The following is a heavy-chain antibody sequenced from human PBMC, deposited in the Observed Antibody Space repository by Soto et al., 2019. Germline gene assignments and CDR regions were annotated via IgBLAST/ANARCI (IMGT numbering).Heavy chain of an antibody. V-gene: IGHV3-30*18. J-gene: IGHJ4*02. CDR1: GFTFSSYG. D-gene: IGHD2-2*01. CDR2: ISYDGSNK. CDR3: AKADPRGCSSTSCPTLDY. Sequence: GGSLRLSCAASGFTFSSYGMHWVRQAPGKGLEWVAVISYDGSNKYYADSVKGRFTISRDNSKNTLYLQMNSLRAEDTAVYYCAKADPRGCSSTSCPTLDYWGQGTLVTVSS.